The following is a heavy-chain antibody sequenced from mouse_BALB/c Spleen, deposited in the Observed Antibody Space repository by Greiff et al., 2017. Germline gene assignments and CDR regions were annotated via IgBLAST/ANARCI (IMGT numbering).Heavy chain of an antibody. Sequence: VQLKQSGPELVKPGASVKMSCKASGYTFTSYVMHWVKQKPGQGLEWIGYINPYNDGTKYNEKFKGKATLTSDKSSSTAYMELSSLTSEDSAVYYCARDDGYYEQAMDYWGQGTSVTVSS. CDR1: GYTFTSYV. CDR3: ARDDGYYEQAMDY. J-gene: IGHJ4*01. V-gene: IGHV1-14*01. D-gene: IGHD2-3*01. CDR2: INPYNDGT.